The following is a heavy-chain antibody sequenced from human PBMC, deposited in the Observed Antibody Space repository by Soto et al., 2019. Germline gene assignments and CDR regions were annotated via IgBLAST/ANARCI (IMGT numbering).Heavy chain of an antibody. J-gene: IGHJ6*03. V-gene: IGHV3-30*18. D-gene: IGHD2-2*01. CDR1: GFTFSSYG. Sequence: GGSLRLSCAASGFTFSSYGMHWVRQAPGKGLEWVAVISYDGSNKYYADSVKGRFTISRDNSKNTLYLQMNSLRAEDTAVYYCAKDGPTGVVVVPAAMGYYYYMDVWGKGTTVTVSS. CDR2: ISYDGSNK. CDR3: AKDGPTGVVVVPAAMGYYYYMDV.